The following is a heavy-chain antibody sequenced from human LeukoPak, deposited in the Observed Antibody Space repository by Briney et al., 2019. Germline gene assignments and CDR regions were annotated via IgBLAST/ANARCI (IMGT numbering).Heavy chain of an antibody. D-gene: IGHD5-18*01. V-gene: IGHV1-69*04. CDR3: ARDTIVDTARVFDY. CDR1: GGTFSSYA. Sequence: SVKVSCKASGGTFSSYAISWVRQAPGQGLEWMGRIIPILGIANYARKFQGRVTITADKSTSTAYMELSSLRSEDTAVYYCARDTIVDTARVFDYWGQGTLVTVSS. J-gene: IGHJ4*02. CDR2: IIPILGIA.